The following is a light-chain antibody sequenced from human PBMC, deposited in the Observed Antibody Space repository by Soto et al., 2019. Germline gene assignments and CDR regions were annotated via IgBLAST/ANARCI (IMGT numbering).Light chain of an antibody. V-gene: IGKV3-11*01. CDR3: QQRSDWPST. J-gene: IGKJ4*01. CDR1: QSVSRY. Sequence: DIVLTQSPATLSLSPGERATLSCRASQSVSRYLAWYQQKPGQAPRLLIYDASNRATGIPARFSGSGSGTDVTLSISSLEPEDCAVYYCQQRSDWPSTCGGGTKVEI. CDR2: DAS.